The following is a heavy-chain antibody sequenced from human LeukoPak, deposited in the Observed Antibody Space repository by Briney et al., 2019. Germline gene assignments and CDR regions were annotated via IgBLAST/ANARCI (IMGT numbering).Heavy chain of an antibody. J-gene: IGHJ5*02. CDR2: IYHSGST. CDR3: ARHFAPMRTTWFDP. CDR1: GGSIISSNYY. Sequence: SETLSLTCSVSGGSIISSNYYWGWIRQPPGKGLEWIGSIYHSGSTYYNPSLKSRVTISVDTSKNQFSLKLSSVIAADTAVYYCARHFAPMRTTWFDPWGQGTLVTVSS. V-gene: IGHV4-39*01. D-gene: IGHD1-7*01.